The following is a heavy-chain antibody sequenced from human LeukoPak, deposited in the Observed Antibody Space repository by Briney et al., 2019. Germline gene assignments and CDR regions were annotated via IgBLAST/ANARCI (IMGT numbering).Heavy chain of an antibody. CDR3: ARSSYSSSSSV. D-gene: IGHD6-6*01. J-gene: IGHJ3*01. CDR2: INSDGSEG. CDR1: GFTFSGFW. V-gene: IGHV3-7*03. Sequence: GSLRLSCAVSGFTFSGFWMSWSRQAPGKGLEWVASINSDGSEGYYADVVKGRFTISRDNAKNSLYLQINSLRAEDTAVYYCARSSYSSSSSVWGQGTMVTVSS.